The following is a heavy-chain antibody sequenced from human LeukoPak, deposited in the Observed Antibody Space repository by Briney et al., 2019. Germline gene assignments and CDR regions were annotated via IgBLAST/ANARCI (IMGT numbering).Heavy chain of an antibody. CDR2: IRYDGSNK. CDR1: GFTFSSYG. CDR3: ATEGVWGIQLWQRPLDY. D-gene: IGHD5-18*01. Sequence: GGSLRLSCAASGFTFSSYGMHWVRQAPGKGLEWVAFIRYDGSNKYYADSVKGRFTISRDNSKNTLYLQMNSLRAEDTAVYYCATEGVWGIQLWQRPLDYRGQGTLVTVSS. J-gene: IGHJ4*02. V-gene: IGHV3-30*02.